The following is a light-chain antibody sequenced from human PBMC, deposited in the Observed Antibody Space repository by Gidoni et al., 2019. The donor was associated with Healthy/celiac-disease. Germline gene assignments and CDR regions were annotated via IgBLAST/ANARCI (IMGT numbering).Light chain of an antibody. V-gene: IGKV4-1*01. J-gene: IGKJ1*01. CDR3: QQYYSTPRT. CDR2: WAS. Sequence: IVMTQSQASLAVSLGERATINCKSSQSVLYSSNNKNYLAWYQQKPGQPPKLLIYWASTRESGVPDRFSGSGSGTDFTLTISSLQAEDVAVYYCQQYYSTPRTFXQXTKVEIK. CDR1: QSVLYSSNNKNY.